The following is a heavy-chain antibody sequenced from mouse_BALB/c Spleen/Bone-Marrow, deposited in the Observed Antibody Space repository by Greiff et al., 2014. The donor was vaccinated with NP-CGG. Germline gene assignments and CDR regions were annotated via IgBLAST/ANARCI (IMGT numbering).Heavy chain of an antibody. D-gene: IGHD2-4*01. CDR3: ARRDDYDGLFAY. V-gene: IGHV4-1*02. J-gene: IGHJ3*01. CDR2: INPDSSTI. CDR1: GFDFSRYW. Sequence: VQLQQSGGGLVQPGGSLKLSCAAPGFDFSRYWVRWVRQAPGKGLEWIGEINPDSSTINYTPSLKDKFIISKDNSKNTLYLQMSKVRSEDTALYYCARRDDYDGLFAYWSQETLVTVSA.